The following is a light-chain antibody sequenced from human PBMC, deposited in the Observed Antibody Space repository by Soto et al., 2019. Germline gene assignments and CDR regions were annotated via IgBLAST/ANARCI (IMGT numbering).Light chain of an antibody. CDR2: GAS. V-gene: IGKV3-20*01. Sequence: IVMTQSPATLSVSPWERAILSCRASQSVGGDLAWYQQKPGQAPRLLIYGASSRATGIPDRFSGSGSGTDFTLTISRLEPEDFAVYYCQQYGSSPITFGQGTRLEIK. J-gene: IGKJ5*01. CDR1: QSVGGD. CDR3: QQYGSSPIT.